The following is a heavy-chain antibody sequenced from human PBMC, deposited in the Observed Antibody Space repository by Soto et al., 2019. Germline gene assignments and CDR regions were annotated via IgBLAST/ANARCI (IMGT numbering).Heavy chain of an antibody. V-gene: IGHV4-59*01. D-gene: IGHD4-17*01. J-gene: IGHJ6*03. Sequence: PSETLSLTCTVSGGSISSYYWSWIRQPPGKGLEWIGYIYYSGSTNYNPSLKSRVTISVDTSKNQFSLKLSSVTAADTAVYYCARGSDYGDLRGGYYYYYMDVWGKGTTVTVSS. CDR2: IYYSGST. CDR1: GGSISSYY. CDR3: ARGSDYGDLRGGYYYYYMDV.